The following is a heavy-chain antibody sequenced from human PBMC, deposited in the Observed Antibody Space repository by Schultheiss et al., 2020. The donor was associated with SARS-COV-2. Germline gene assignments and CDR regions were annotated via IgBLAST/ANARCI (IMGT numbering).Heavy chain of an antibody. J-gene: IGHJ5*02. CDR2: INHSGST. Sequence: SQTLSLTCAVYGGSFSGYYWSWIRQPPGKGLEWIGEINHSGSTNYNPSLKSRVTISVDMSKNQFSLKLNSMTAADTAVYYCARSGFNWFDPWGQGTLVTVSS. V-gene: IGHV4-34*01. D-gene: IGHD7-27*01. CDR3: ARSGFNWFDP. CDR1: GGSFSGYY.